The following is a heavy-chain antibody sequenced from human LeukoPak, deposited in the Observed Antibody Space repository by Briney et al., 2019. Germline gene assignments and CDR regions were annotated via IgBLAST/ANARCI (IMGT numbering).Heavy chain of an antibody. CDR2: IYYSGST. CDR3: ARGRFDYYDSSGYYRPREYYYDYYYMDV. CDR1: VCSISTYF. D-gene: IGHD3-22*01. V-gene: IGHV4-59*13. Sequence: SETLSLTCTVSVCSISTYFWSWLRQPPGKGLEWIGYIYYSGSTNYHSSLKSRVTISVDTSKNQFSLKLSSVTAADTAVYYCARGRFDYYDSSGYYRPREYYYDYYYMDVWGKGTTVTISS. J-gene: IGHJ6*03.